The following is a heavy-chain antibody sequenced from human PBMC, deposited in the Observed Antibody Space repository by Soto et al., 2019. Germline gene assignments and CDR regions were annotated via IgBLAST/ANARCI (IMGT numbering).Heavy chain of an antibody. V-gene: IGHV4-4*09. Sequence: QLQLQQSGPELVKPSETLSLICTVSGXXXXXXXXXXXXXXXXKGLQWIGYIYFTGSTSYNPSLKSRVTISLDTSKXXXSLXXXXXXXXXXXXXXXXXXXXXXXXXXXVXGQGTVVSVSS. J-gene: IGHJ3*01. CDR1: GXXXXXXX. CDR3: XXXXXXXXXXXXV. CDR2: IYFTGST.